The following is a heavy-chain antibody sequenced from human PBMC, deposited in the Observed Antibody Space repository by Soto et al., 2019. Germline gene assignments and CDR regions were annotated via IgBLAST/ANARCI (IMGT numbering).Heavy chain of an antibody. Sequence: QITLKESGPTLVKPTQTLTLTCTFSGFSLSTSGVGVGWIRQPPGKALEWLALIYWDDDKRYSPSLKSRLTITKDTSKNQVVLTMTNMDPVDTATYYCAHSRIVGARSTWFDPWGQGTLVTVS. D-gene: IGHD1-26*01. CDR2: IYWDDDK. CDR1: GFSLSTSGVG. CDR3: AHSRIVGARSTWFDP. V-gene: IGHV2-5*02. J-gene: IGHJ5*02.